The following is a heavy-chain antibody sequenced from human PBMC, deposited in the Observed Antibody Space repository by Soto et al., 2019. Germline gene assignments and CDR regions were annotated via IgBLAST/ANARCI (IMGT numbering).Heavy chain of an antibody. D-gene: IGHD1-26*01. Sequence: QVQLQESGPGLVKPSETLSLTCTVSGGTISSWYWSWIRQPPGKGLEWIGYIYYSGSTNCNPSLKSRVTIAVDTSKNQFSRKLSSVTAADAAVHYCARRYGSAIDYWGQGTLVTVSS. CDR2: IYYSGST. CDR3: ARRYGSAIDY. CDR1: GGTISSWY. V-gene: IGHV4-59*08. J-gene: IGHJ4*02.